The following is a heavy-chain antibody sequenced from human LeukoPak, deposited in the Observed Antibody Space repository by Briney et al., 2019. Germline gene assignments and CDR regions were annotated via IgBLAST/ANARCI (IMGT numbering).Heavy chain of an antibody. CDR3: ARENAGYSSSWDGDY. CDR2: ISSSSSYI. Sequence: PGGSLRLSCAASGFTFSSYSMNWVRQAPGKGLEWVSSISSSSSYIYYADSVKGRFTISRDNAKNSLYLQMNSLRAEDAAVYYCARENAGYSSSWDGDYWGQGTLVTVSS. D-gene: IGHD6-13*01. V-gene: IGHV3-21*01. CDR1: GFTFSSYS. J-gene: IGHJ4*02.